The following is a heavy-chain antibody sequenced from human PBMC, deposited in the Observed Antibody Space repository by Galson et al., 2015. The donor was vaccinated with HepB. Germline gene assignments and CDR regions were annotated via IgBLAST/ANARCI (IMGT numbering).Heavy chain of an antibody. V-gene: IGHV3-23*01. CDR2: ITGSGGSP. D-gene: IGHD6-13*01. CDR3: AKAKAAVGRLYYFDY. J-gene: IGHJ4*02. CDR1: GFTFSSYV. Sequence: SLRLSCAAPGFTFSSYVMSWVRQAPGKGLEWVSHITGSGGSPYYADSVKGRFTISRDNFKNTLYLQMDSLRAEDTAVYYCAKAKAAVGRLYYFDYWGQGTLVTVSS.